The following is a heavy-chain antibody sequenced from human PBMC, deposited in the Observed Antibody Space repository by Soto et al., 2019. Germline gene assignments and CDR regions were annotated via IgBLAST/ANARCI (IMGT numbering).Heavy chain of an antibody. Sequence: GASVKVSCTASGYTFTSYYMHWVRQAPGQGLEWMGRMNPNSGNTGYAQKFQGRVTMTRNTSISTAYMELSSLRSEDTAVYYCARGYAMAGGYYYYYMDVWGKGTTVTVSS. D-gene: IGHD3-10*01. V-gene: IGHV1-8*02. J-gene: IGHJ6*03. CDR3: ARGYAMAGGYYYYYMDV. CDR1: GYTFTSYY. CDR2: MNPNSGNT.